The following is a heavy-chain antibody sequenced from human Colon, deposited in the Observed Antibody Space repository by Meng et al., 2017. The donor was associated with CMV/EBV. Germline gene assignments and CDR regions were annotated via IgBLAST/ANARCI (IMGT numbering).Heavy chain of an antibody. Sequence: QVQPAKSGTEGKKPGASVKVSCKTSGYPFTANHLHWVRQAPGQGLEWMGWIYPQDGGTYFAQKFQDRVTLTRDTSITTAYMELSGLTSDDTAIYYCVRESWYFDFWGEGTLVTVSS. D-gene: IGHD6-13*01. J-gene: IGHJ4*02. V-gene: IGHV1-2*02. CDR2: IYPQDGGT. CDR3: VRESWYFDF. CDR1: GYPFTANH.